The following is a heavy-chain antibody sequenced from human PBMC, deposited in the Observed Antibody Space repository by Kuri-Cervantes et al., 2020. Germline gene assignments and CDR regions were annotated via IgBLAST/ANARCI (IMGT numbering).Heavy chain of an antibody. CDR3: AKDCRGNWNYVGFSDY. V-gene: IGHV3-48*01. CDR1: GFTFSSYS. CDR2: ISSSSSTI. D-gene: IGHD1-7*01. J-gene: IGHJ4*02. Sequence: GSLRLSCAASGFTFSSYSMHWVRQAPGKGLEWVSYISSSSSTIYYADSVKGRFTISRDNSKNTLYLQMNSLRAEDTAVYYYAKDCRGNWNYVGFSDYWGQGTLVTVSS.